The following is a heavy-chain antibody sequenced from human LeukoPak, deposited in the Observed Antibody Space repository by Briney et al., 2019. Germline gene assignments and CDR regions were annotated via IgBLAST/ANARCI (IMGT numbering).Heavy chain of an antibody. CDR1: GFTFSSYG. J-gene: IGHJ5*02. V-gene: IGHV3-30*03. D-gene: IGHD2-15*01. Sequence: GGSLRLSCAASGFTFSSYGMHWVRQAPGKGLEWVAVISYDGSNKYYADSVKGRFTISRDNSKNTLYLQMNSLRAEDTAVYYCARGHVSHRFVVVAASWFDPWGQGTLVTVSS. CDR3: ARGHVSHRFVVVAASWFDP. CDR2: ISYDGSNK.